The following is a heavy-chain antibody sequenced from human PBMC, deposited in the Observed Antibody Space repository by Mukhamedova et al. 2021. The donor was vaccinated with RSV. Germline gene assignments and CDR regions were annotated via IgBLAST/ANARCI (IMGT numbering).Heavy chain of an antibody. J-gene: IGHJ4*02. D-gene: IGHD6-13*01. CDR2: INPSSGST. CDR3: ARDRGYSTPGN. Sequence: HWVRQAPGQGLEWMGIINPSSGSTSFAQKFQGRVTMTSDTSTSTVYMDLSSLRSEDTAVYYCARDRGYSTPGNWGQGTLVTVPS. V-gene: IGHV1-46*01.